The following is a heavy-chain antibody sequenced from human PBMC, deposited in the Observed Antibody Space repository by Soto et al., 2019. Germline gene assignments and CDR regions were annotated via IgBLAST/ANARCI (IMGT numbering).Heavy chain of an antibody. J-gene: IGHJ6*02. V-gene: IGHV3-66*01. CDR3: ARVRDYYYYGMDV. Sequence: APGKGLEWVSIIYSDGSTYYADYVKGRFTISRDNSKNTLYLQMNSLRAEDTAVYYCARVRDYYYYGMDVWGQGTTVTVSS. CDR2: IYSDGST.